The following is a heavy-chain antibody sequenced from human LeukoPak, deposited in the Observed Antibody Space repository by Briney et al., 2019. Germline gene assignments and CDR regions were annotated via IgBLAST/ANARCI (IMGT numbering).Heavy chain of an antibody. D-gene: IGHD3-3*01. Sequence: PSETLSLTCAVYGRSFSGYYWSWIRQPPGKGLERIGEINHSGSTNYNPSLKSRVTISVDTSKNQFSLKLSSVTAADTAVYYCARAGPIFWSGYYKYYFDYWGQGTQVTVSS. V-gene: IGHV4-34*01. CDR3: ARAGPIFWSGYYKYYFDY. CDR2: INHSGST. J-gene: IGHJ4*02. CDR1: GRSFSGYY.